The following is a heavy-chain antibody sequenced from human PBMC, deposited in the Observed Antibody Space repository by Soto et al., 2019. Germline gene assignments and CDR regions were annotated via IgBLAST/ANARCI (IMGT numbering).Heavy chain of an antibody. CDR1: GGTFSSYA. V-gene: IGHV1-69*12. CDR2: IIPIFGTA. D-gene: IGHD3-3*01. CDR3: ARNVGSLEWLLPTLDY. J-gene: IGHJ4*02. Sequence: QVQLVQSGAEVKKPGSSVKVSCKASGGTFSSYAISWVRQAPGQGLEWMGGIIPIFGTANYAQKFQGRVTITADECTGTAYMGRRSLRSEDTDLYSCARNVGSLEWLLPTLDYWGQGTLVTVSS.